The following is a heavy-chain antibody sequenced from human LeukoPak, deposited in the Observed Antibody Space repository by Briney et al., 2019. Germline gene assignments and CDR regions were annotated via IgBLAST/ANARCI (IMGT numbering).Heavy chain of an antibody. CDR2: IYYSGST. V-gene: IGHV4-59*01. CDR1: GGSISSYY. J-gene: IGHJ6*02. Sequence: SETLSLTCTVSGGSISSYYWSWIRQPPGKGLEWIGYIYYSGSTNYNPSLKSRVTISVDTSKNQFSLKLSSVTAADTAVYYCARLAYYYGMDVWGQGTTVTVSS. CDR3: ARLAYYYGMDV.